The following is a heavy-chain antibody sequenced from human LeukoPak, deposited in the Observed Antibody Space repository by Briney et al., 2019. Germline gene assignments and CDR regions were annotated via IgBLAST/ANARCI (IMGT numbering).Heavy chain of an antibody. CDR2: ISWNSGSI. J-gene: IGHJ4*02. V-gene: IGHV3-9*01. CDR3: ARGAAAGLFDY. Sequence: GRSLRLSCAASGFTFDDYAMHWVRQAPGKGLEWASGISWNSGSIGYADSVKGRFTISRDNAKNSLYLQMNSLRAEDTALYYCARGAAAGLFDYWGQGTLVTVSS. D-gene: IGHD6-13*01. CDR1: GFTFDDYA.